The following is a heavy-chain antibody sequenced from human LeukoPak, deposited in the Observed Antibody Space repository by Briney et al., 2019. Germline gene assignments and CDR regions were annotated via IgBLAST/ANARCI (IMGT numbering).Heavy chain of an antibody. Sequence: SETLSLTCTVSGDSISSSTYYWGWIRQPPGKGLEWIGSINYSGSTNYNPSLKSRVTISVDTSKNQFSLKLSSVTAADTAVYYCARREYYDILTGYYNPFDYWGQGTLVTVSS. V-gene: IGHV4-39*07. CDR3: ARREYYDILTGYYNPFDY. J-gene: IGHJ4*02. CDR1: GDSISSSTYY. CDR2: INYSGST. D-gene: IGHD3-9*01.